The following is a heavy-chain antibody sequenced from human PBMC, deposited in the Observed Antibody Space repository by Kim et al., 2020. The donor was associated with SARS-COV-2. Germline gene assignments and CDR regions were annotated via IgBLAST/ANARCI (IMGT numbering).Heavy chain of an antibody. D-gene: IGHD6-19*01. V-gene: IGHV3-66*01. J-gene: IGHJ4*02. CDR3: ARDPRTNGWYFFDY. Sequence: AASVGGRFTNSRDNSKTTLYLQMDSLRAEDTAVYYCARDPRTNGWYFFDYWGQGALVTVSS.